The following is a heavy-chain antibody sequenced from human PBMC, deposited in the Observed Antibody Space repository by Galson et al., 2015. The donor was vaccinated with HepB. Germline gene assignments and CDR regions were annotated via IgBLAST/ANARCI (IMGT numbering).Heavy chain of an antibody. CDR2: IWYDGSNK. Sequence: SLRLSCAASGFTFSSYGMHWVRQAPGKGLEWVAVIWYDGSNKYYAASVKGRFTISRDNSKNTLYLQMNSLRAEDTAVYYCARGASPYYYGSGSYNWFDPWGQGTLVTVAS. V-gene: IGHV3-33*08. CDR1: GFTFSSYG. J-gene: IGHJ5*02. CDR3: ARGASPYYYGSGSYNWFDP. D-gene: IGHD3-10*01.